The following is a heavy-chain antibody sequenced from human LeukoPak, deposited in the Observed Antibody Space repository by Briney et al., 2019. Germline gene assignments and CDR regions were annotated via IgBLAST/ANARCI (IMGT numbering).Heavy chain of an antibody. Sequence: GGSLRLSCAASGFTFDDCAMHWVRQAPGKGLEWVSLISGDGGSTYYADSVKGRFTISRDNSKNSLYLQMNSLRTEDTALYYCAKETVGDTVDYFDYWGQGTLVTVSS. CDR3: AKETVGDTVDYFDY. CDR1: GFTFDDCA. D-gene: IGHD5-18*01. CDR2: ISGDGGST. V-gene: IGHV3-43*02. J-gene: IGHJ4*02.